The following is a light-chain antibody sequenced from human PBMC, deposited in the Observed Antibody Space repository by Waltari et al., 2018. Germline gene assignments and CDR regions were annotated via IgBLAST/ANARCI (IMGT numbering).Light chain of an antibody. J-gene: IGKJ1*01. V-gene: IGKV3-20*01. Sequence: EVVLTQSPGTLSLSPGERATLACRASQSVSSFLAWYQQKHGQAPRLLIYHASNRATGIPDRFSGSGSGTDFSLTISRLEPEDFAVYYCQNHERLPATFGQWTKVEI. CDR1: QSVSSF. CDR3: QNHERLPAT. CDR2: HAS.